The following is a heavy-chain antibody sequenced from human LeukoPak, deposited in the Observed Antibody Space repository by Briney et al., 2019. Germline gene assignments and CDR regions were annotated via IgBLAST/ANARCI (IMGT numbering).Heavy chain of an antibody. CDR1: GFTFSNAW. J-gene: IGHJ6*04. V-gene: IGHV3-15*01. D-gene: IGHD2-8*01. CDR2: ITSKTDGGTT. CDR3: AKDRCSNGIGCLYYYMDV. Sequence: GGSLRLSCAASGFTFSNAWMSWVRLAPGKGLEWVGRITSKTDGGTTDYVAPVKGRFTISRDDAKNTLYLQMNSLRAEDTAVYYCAKDRCSNGIGCLYYYMDVWGKGTTVTISS.